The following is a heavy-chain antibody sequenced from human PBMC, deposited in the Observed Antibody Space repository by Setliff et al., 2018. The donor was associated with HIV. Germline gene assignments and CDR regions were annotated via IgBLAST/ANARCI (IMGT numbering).Heavy chain of an antibody. J-gene: IGHJ2*01. CDR1: GYSFTSYW. Sequence: GESLKISCKGSGYSFTSYWIGWVRQMPGKGLEWMGIIYPGDSDTRYSPSFQGQVTISADKSISTAYLQWSSLKASDTAMYYCARHGIVVVPAAIPDYWYFDLWGRGTLGTVS. CDR3: ARHGIVVVPAAIPDYWYFDL. CDR2: IYPGDSDT. V-gene: IGHV5-51*01. D-gene: IGHD2-2*01.